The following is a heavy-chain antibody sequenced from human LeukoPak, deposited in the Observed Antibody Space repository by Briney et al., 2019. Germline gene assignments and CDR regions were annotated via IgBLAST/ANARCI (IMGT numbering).Heavy chain of an antibody. J-gene: IGHJ4*02. CDR3: GRPLYYYDSSGYSEKDY. CDR2: IRDKANNYAT. CDR1: GFTFSGSS. Sequence: GGSLRLSCAASGFTFSGSSIHWVRQASGKGLEWVGRIRDKANNYATAYVASVKGRFTISRDDSKNTAYLQMNSLKTEDTAVYYCGRPLYYYDSSGYSEKDYWGQGTLVTVSS. D-gene: IGHD3-22*01. V-gene: IGHV3-73*01.